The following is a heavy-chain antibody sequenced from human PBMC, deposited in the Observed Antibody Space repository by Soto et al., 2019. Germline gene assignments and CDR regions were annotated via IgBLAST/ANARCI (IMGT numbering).Heavy chain of an antibody. CDR1: GGSISSYY. CDR2: VYSIGST. J-gene: IGHJ4*02. V-gene: IGHV4-59*01. CDR3: ARGSVAGDSTSWFDY. Sequence: TSETLSLTCTVSGGSISSYYWSWIRQPPGKGLEWIAYVYSIGSTNYNPSLKSRVTISIDTSKSQFSLILTSVTAADTGMYFCARGSVAGDSTSWFDYWGRGTLVTVSS. D-gene: IGHD6-13*01.